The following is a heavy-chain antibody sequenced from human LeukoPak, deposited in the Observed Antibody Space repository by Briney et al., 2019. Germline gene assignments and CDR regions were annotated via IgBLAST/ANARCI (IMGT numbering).Heavy chain of an antibody. J-gene: IGHJ4*02. D-gene: IGHD6-19*01. CDR2: ISGNGGST. CDR3: VNQISGWVY. CDR1: GFTFDTFV. V-gene: IGHV3-64D*06. Sequence: GGSLRLSCSASGFTFDTFVIHWARQAPGKGLEYVSGISGNGGSTYNADFVKGRFTISRDNSKNTLFLQMTSLRAEDTAVYYCVNQISGWVYWGQGTLVTVSS.